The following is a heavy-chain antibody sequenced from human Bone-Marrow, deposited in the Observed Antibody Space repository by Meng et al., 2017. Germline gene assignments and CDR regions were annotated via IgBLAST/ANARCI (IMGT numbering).Heavy chain of an antibody. CDR3: ARVQSSGWSPGY. D-gene: IGHD6-19*01. V-gene: IGHV1-46*01. J-gene: IGHJ4*02. CDR1: GYPFSSHY. Sequence: GEVVPLGGETSKPGRSVTLACKASGYPFSSHYIHWVRQAPGQGLEWMGIINPSGGSTSYEQKFQGRVTMTRDTSTSTVYMELSSLRSEDTAVYYCARVQSSGWSPGYWGQGTLVTVSS. CDR2: INPSGGST.